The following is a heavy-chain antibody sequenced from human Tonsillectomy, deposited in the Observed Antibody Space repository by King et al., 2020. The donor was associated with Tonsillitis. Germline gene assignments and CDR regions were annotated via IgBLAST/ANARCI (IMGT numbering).Heavy chain of an antibody. J-gene: IGHJ3*02. CDR2: ISYDGSNK. V-gene: IGHV3-30*18. CDR1: GFTFSSYG. Sequence: QLVQSGGGVVQPGRSLRLSCAASGFTFSSYGMHWVRQAPGKGLEWVAVISYDGSNKYYADSVKGRFTIYRDNSKNTLYLQMNSLRAEDTAVYYCAKENKGVWRFGEVTSARATYDAFDIWGQGTMVTVSS. D-gene: IGHD3-10*01. CDR3: AKENKGVWRFGEVTSARATYDAFDI.